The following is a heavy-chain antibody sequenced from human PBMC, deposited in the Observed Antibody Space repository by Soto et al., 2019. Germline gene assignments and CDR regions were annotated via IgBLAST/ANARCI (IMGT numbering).Heavy chain of an antibody. V-gene: IGHV1-69*13. D-gene: IGHD3-22*01. CDR2: IIPIFGTA. CDR3: ARGVGAHSITMIVVVMNDAFDI. Sequence: GASVKVSCKASGGTFSSYAISWVRQAPGQGLEWMGGIIPIFGTANYAQKFQGRVTITADESTSTAHMELSSLRSEDTAVYYCARGVGAHSITMIVVVMNDAFDIWAQATMVTVSS. CDR1: GGTFSSYA. J-gene: IGHJ3*02.